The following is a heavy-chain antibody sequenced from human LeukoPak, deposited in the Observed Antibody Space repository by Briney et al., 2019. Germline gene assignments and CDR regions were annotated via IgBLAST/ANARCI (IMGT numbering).Heavy chain of an antibody. J-gene: IGHJ4*02. V-gene: IGHV3-33*01. CDR3: ARDAETYYYDSSGYYPYYFDY. Sequence: GGSLRLSCAASGFTFSSYGMHWVRQAPGKGLEWVAVIWYDGSNKYYADSVKGRFTISRDNSKKTLYLQMNSLRAEDTAVYYCARDAETYYYDSSGYYPYYFDYWGQGTLVTVSS. CDR1: GFTFSSYG. CDR2: IWYDGSNK. D-gene: IGHD3-22*01.